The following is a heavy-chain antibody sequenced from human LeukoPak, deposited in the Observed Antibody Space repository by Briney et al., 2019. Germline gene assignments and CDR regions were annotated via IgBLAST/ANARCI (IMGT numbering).Heavy chain of an antibody. CDR3: AGGSGSHFDY. CDR2: ISYSGTT. D-gene: IGHD3-10*01. Sequence: SSETLSLTCTVSSASITSSPYFWGWIRQSPGKGLEWIGSISYSGTTYYNPSLKSRVTISVDTSKNQFSLKLSSVTAADTAVYYCAGGSGSHFDYWGQGTLVTVSS. V-gene: IGHV4-39*07. J-gene: IGHJ4*02. CDR1: SASITSSPYF.